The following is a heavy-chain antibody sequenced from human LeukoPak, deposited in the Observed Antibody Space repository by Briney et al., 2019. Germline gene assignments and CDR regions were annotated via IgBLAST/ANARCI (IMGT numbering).Heavy chain of an antibody. D-gene: IGHD6-6*01. V-gene: IGHV3-72*01. CDR3: TRLGIAPRDFDY. Sequence: GGSLRLSRAASGFTFSDHYIDWVRQAPGKGLEWVGRSRDKGNRYTTAYAASVRGRFTISRDDSKNSLYLQMNSLKIEDTAVYYCTRLGIAPRDFDYWGQGTLVTVSS. J-gene: IGHJ4*02. CDR1: GFTFSDHY. CDR2: SRDKGNRYTT.